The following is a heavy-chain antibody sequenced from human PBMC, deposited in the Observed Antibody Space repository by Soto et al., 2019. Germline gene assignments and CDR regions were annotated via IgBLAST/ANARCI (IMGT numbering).Heavy chain of an antibody. CDR3: ARDSDLGSFDY. Sequence: PSETLSLTCTVSGGSISSYYWSWIRQPPGKGLEWIGYIYYSGSTNYNPSLKSRVTISVDTSKNQFSLKLSSVTAADTAVYYCARDSDLGSFDYWGQGTLVTVSS. D-gene: IGHD3-16*01. CDR1: GGSISSYY. J-gene: IGHJ4*02. V-gene: IGHV4-59*01. CDR2: IYYSGST.